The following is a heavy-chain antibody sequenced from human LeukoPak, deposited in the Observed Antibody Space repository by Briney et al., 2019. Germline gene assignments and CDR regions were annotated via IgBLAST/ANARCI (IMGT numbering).Heavy chain of an antibody. CDR3: AAVFAAADTYYYYYGMDV. CDR1: GFTFTSSA. D-gene: IGHD6-13*01. J-gene: IGHJ6*04. CDR2: IVVGSGNT. V-gene: IGHV1-58*01. Sequence: GTSVKVSCKASGFTFTSSAVQWVRQARGQRLEWIGWIVVGSGNTNYAQKFQERVTITRDMSTSTAYMELSSLRSEDTAVYYCAAVFAAADTYYYYYGMDVWGKGTTVTVSS.